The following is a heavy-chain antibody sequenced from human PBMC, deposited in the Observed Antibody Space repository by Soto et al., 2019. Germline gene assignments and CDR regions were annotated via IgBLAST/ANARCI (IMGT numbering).Heavy chain of an antibody. CDR3: ARGQLVRGVIIVDFDY. D-gene: IGHD3-10*01. Sequence: ASVKVSCKASGYSFTRYGIGWARQAPGQGLEWMGWINPNSGGTNYAQKFQGRVTMTRDTSFSTAYMELTWLKSDDTAVYYCARGQLVRGVIIVDFDYWGQGTLVTVSS. J-gene: IGHJ4*02. CDR2: INPNSGGT. V-gene: IGHV1-2*02. CDR1: GYSFTRYG.